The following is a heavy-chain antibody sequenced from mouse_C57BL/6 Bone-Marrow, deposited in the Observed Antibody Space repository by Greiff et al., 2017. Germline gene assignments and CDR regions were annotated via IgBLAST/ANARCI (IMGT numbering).Heavy chain of an antibody. J-gene: IGHJ1*03. CDR3: ARERVVITDWYFDV. Sequence: QVQLQQSGAELMKPGASVKLSCKATGYTFTGYWIEWVKQRPGHGLEWIGEILPGSGSTNYNEKVKGKATFTAETSSNTSYMQLSSLTTEDSAIYYCARERVVITDWYFDVWGTGTTVTVSS. CDR2: ILPGSGST. V-gene: IGHV1-9*01. D-gene: IGHD1-1*01. CDR1: GYTFTGYW.